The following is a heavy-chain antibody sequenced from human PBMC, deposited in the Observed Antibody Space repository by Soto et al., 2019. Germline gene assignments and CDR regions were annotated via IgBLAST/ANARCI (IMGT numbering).Heavy chain of an antibody. CDR2: ISSNGGST. Sequence: GGSLRLSCSASGFTFSSYAMHWVRQAPGKGLEYVSAISSNGGSTYYADSVKGRFTISRDNSKNTLYLQMSSLRAEDTAVYYCVKGPQSRRGGSPTSIHFHYRGQATLVTVSS. CDR3: VKGPQSRRGGSPTSIHFHY. V-gene: IGHV3-64D*06. D-gene: IGHD2-15*01. J-gene: IGHJ4*02. CDR1: GFTFSSYA.